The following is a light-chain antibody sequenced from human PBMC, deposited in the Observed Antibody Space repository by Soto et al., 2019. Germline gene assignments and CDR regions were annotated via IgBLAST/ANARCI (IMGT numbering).Light chain of an antibody. CDR2: GAS. J-gene: IGKJ1*01. CDR1: QSVSSN. Sequence: EIVMTQSPATLSVSPGERATLSCRASQSVSSNLAWYQQKPGQAPRLLIYGASARATGIPARFSGSGSGTEFTLTISSLQSEDFAVYSCQQYNNWTPWTFGQGTKVDIK. CDR3: QQYNNWTPWT. V-gene: IGKV3-15*01.